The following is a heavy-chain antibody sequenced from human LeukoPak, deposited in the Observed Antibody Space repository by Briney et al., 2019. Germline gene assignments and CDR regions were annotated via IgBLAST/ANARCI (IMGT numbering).Heavy chain of an antibody. V-gene: IGHV4-59*01. CDR2: IYDSGKT. CDR3: ARGGGTLDY. J-gene: IGHJ4*02. CDR1: GDSSSSYY. Sequence: PSETLSRTCTVSGDSSSSYYWSWIRQPPGKGLEWIGYIYDSGKTNYNASLISRVTISVDTSKNQFSLKLTSVTPADTAVYYCARGGGTLDYWGQGTLVTVSS. D-gene: IGHD3-16*01.